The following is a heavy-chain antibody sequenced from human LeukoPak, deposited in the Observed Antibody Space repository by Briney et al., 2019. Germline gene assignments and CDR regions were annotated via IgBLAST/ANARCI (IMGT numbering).Heavy chain of an antibody. CDR3: ARQGSTVATQRY. CDR2: IDPSDSYT. CDR1: GYSFTSYW. V-gene: IGHV5-10-1*01. Sequence: GESLKISCKGSGYSFTSYWISWVRQLPGNGLEWMGRIDPSDSYTNYSPSFQGHVTISADKSISTAYLQWSSLKASDTAMYYCARQGSTVATQRYWGQGTLVTVSS. D-gene: IGHD5-12*01. J-gene: IGHJ4*02.